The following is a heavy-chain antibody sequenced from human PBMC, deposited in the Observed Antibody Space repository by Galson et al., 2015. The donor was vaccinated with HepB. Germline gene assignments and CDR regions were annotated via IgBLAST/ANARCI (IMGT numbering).Heavy chain of an antibody. V-gene: IGHV1-69*06. D-gene: IGHD3-22*01. CDR3: ASSSHYYYDSSGYSSAAIED. CDR1: GGTFSSYA. J-gene: IGHJ4*02. CDR2: IIPIFGTA. Sequence: SVKVSCKASGGTFSSYAISWVRQAPGQGLEWMGGIIPIFGTANYAQKFQGRVTITADKSTSTAYMELSSLRSEDTAVYYCASSSHYYYDSSGYSSAAIEDWGQGTLVSVSS.